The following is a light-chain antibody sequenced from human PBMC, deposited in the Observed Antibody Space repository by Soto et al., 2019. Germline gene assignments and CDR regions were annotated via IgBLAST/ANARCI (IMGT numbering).Light chain of an antibody. CDR2: DVN. CDR1: SSDIGAFTF. J-gene: IGLJ1*01. V-gene: IGLV2-14*03. CDR3: SSYTSSSTPV. Sequence: QSVLTQPASVSGSPGQSITISCTGTSSDIGAFTFVSWYQQHPGKVPKLMIFDVNRRPSGVSDRFSGAKSGNTASLTISGLQAEDEGDYYCSSYTSSSTPVFGSGTKVTVL.